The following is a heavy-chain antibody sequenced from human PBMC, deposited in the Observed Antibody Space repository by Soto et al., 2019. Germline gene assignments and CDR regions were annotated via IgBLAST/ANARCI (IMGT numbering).Heavy chain of an antibody. Sequence: ASVKVSCKASGYTFTSYAMHWVRQAPGQRLEWMGWINADSGDTNYSQKFQGRVTMTRDTSISTAYMELSRLRSDDTAVYYCARAPLTDYCSGGSCYSFDYWGQGTLVTVSS. J-gene: IGHJ4*02. CDR1: GYTFTSYA. CDR2: INADSGDT. D-gene: IGHD2-15*01. V-gene: IGHV1-3*01. CDR3: ARAPLTDYCSGGSCYSFDY.